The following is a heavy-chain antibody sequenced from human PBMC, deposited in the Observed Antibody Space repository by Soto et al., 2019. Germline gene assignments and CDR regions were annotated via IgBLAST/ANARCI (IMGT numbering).Heavy chain of an antibody. J-gene: IGHJ6*03. V-gene: IGHV3-48*01. CDR3: ARGQVGIFGGTLGTDLDYMDV. CDR1: GFTFSSYS. D-gene: IGHD3-3*01. Sequence: GGSLRLSCAASGFTFSSYSMNWVRQAPGKGLEWVSYISSSSSTIYYADSVKGRFTISRDNAKNSLYLQMNSLRAEDTAVYYCARGQVGIFGGTLGTDLDYMDVWGKGTTVTVSS. CDR2: ISSSSSTI.